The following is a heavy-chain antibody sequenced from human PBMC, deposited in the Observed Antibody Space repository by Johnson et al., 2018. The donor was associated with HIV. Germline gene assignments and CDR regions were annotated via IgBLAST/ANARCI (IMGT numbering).Heavy chain of an antibody. V-gene: IGHV3-30-3*01. Sequence: QVQLVESVGGVVQPGRSLRLSCAASGFTFSSNPMHWVRQAPGKGLEWVAVMSYAGINKYYADSVKGRFTISRDNSKNTLYLQMNSLRPEDTAVYYCARDSSNSFRFEMYAFDIWGQGTMVTVSS. CDR3: ARDSSNSFRFEMYAFDI. D-gene: IGHD6-6*01. J-gene: IGHJ3*02. CDR1: GFTFSSNP. CDR2: MSYAGINK.